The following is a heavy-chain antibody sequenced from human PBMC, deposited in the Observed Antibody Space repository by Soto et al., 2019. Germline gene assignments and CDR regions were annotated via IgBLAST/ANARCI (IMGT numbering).Heavy chain of an antibody. Sequence: SETLSLTCAVYGGSFSGYYWSWIRQPPGKGLEWIGEINHSGSTNYNPSLKSRVTISVDTSKNQFSLKLSSVTAADTAVYYCARSPIVLMVYARPYYFDYWGQGTLVT. CDR3: ARSPIVLMVYARPYYFDY. J-gene: IGHJ4*02. CDR2: INHSGST. D-gene: IGHD2-8*01. V-gene: IGHV4-34*01. CDR1: GGSFSGYY.